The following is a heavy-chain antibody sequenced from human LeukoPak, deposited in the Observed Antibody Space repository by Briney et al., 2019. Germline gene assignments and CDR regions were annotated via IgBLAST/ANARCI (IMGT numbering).Heavy chain of an antibody. CDR1: GFTFSSYA. CDR3: ARVFTYYDSSGYYFDY. D-gene: IGHD3-22*01. CDR2: ISYDGSNK. J-gene: IGHJ4*02. V-gene: IGHV3-30*04. Sequence: PGGSLRLSCAASGFTFSSYAMHWVRQAPGKGLEWVAVISYDGSNKYYADSVKGRFTISRDNAKNSLYLQMNSLRAEDTAVYYCARVFTYYDSSGYYFDYWGQGTLVTVSS.